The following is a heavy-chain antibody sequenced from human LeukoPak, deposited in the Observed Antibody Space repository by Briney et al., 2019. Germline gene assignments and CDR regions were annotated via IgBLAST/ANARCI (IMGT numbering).Heavy chain of an antibody. CDR3: ARGWLSSGGSAGCRSWYRSLHY. D-gene: IGHD6-13*01. CDR2: INQDGTEQ. Sequence: GGSLRLSCAASGFPISPHDMAWVRQAPGQGLEWVANINQDGTEQYYVDSVKGRFTISTDNAKNSPYLQMNSLRSEDTAIYYCARGWLSSGGSAGCRSWYRSLHYWGQGTLVTVFS. J-gene: IGHJ4*02. V-gene: IGHV3-7*01. CDR1: GFPISPHD.